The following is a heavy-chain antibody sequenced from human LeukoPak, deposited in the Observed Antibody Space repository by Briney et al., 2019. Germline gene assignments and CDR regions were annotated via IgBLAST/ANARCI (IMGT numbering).Heavy chain of an antibody. Sequence: GGSLRLSCAASGFTFSTYSMNWVRQAPGKGLEWVAYITSSSSSIYYADSVKGRFSASRDNAKNTLYLQMNSLRAEDTAVYYCAREVTETSYFDYWGQGTLVAVSS. D-gene: IGHD2-21*02. CDR2: ITSSSSSI. V-gene: IGHV3-21*05. CDR3: AREVTETSYFDY. J-gene: IGHJ4*02. CDR1: GFTFSTYS.